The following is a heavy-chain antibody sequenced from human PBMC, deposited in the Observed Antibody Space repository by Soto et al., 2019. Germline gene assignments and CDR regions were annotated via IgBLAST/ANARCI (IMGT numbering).Heavy chain of an antibody. D-gene: IGHD3-16*02. J-gene: IGHJ4*02. CDR3: AKDRVGELSFSLFDY. CDR2: ISYDGSNK. V-gene: IGHV3-30-3*01. Sequence: PGGSLRLSCAASGFTFSSYAMHWVRQAPGKGLEWVAVISYDGSNKYYADSVKGRFTISRDNSKNTLYLQMNSLRAEDTALYYCAKDRVGELSFSLFDYWGQGTLVTVSS. CDR1: GFTFSSYA.